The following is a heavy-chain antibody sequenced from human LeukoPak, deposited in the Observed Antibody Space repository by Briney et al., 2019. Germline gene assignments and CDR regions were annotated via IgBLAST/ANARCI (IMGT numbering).Heavy chain of an antibody. Sequence: ASVXVSCKASGYTFTSYGISWVRQAPGQGVEWMGWISAYNANTTSSQHLQATVTMTPDTSTSTAYMQLRSLTSDDTAVYYCARASFYYYIDVWGKGTTVTVSS. CDR1: GYTFTSYG. CDR3: ARASFYYYIDV. CDR2: ISAYNANT. V-gene: IGHV1-18*01. J-gene: IGHJ6*03.